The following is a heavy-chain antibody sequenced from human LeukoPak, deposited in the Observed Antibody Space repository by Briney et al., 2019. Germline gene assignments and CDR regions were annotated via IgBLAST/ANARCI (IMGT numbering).Heavy chain of an antibody. CDR1: GFTFSSYA. Sequence: GGSLRLSCAASGFTFSSYAMSWVCQAPGKGLEWVSAISGSGGSTYYADSVKGRFTISRDNSKNTLYLQMNSLRAEDTAVYYCAKVEGYSYGAFDYWGQGTLVTVSS. J-gene: IGHJ4*02. V-gene: IGHV3-23*01. D-gene: IGHD5-18*01. CDR2: ISGSGGST. CDR3: AKVEGYSYGAFDY.